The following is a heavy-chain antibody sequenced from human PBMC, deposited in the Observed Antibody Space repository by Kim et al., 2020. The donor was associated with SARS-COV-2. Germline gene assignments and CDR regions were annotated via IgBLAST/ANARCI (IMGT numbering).Heavy chain of an antibody. J-gene: IGHJ6*02. D-gene: IGHD3-10*01. CDR3: ARDHRLVRGESGGMDV. CDR1: GFTFSIYG. V-gene: IGHV3-33*05. Sequence: GGSLRLSCAASGFTFSIYGMHWVRQAPGKGLEWVAVISHDGSNKYYADSVKGRFTMSRDNSRNTVYLQMNSLRAEDTAVYYCARDHRLVRGESGGMDVWGQGTTVTVSS. CDR2: ISHDGSNK.